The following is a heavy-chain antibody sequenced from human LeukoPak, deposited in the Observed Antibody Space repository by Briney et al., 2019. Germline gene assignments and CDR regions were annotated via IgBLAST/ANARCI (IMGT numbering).Heavy chain of an antibody. V-gene: IGHV1-2*06. J-gene: IGHJ1*01. Sequence: ASVKVSCKASGYTFTGYYMHWVRQAPGQGLEWMGRINPNSGGTNYAQRFQGRVTMTRDTSISTAYMELSRLRSDDTAVYYCARGVEMATILSEYFQHWGQATLVTVSS. CDR2: INPNSGGT. D-gene: IGHD5-24*01. CDR3: ARGVEMATILSEYFQH. CDR1: GYTFTGYY.